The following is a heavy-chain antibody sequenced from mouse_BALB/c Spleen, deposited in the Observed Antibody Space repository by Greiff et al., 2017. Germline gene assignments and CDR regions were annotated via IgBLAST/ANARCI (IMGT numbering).Heavy chain of an antibody. D-gene: IGHD1-1*01. V-gene: IGHV1S81*02. CDR1: GYTFTSYW. Sequence: QVQLKQPGAELVKPGASVKLSCKASGYTFTSYWMHWVKQRPGQGLEWIGEINPSNGRTNYNEKFKSKATLTVDKSSSTAYMQLSSLTSGDSAVYYCARRDYYYGSSPYYFDYWGQGTTLTVSS. J-gene: IGHJ2*01. CDR3: ARRDYYYGSSPYYFDY. CDR2: INPSNGRT.